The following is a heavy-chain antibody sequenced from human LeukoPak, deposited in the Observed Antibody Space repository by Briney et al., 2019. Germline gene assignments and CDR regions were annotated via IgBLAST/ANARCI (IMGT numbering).Heavy chain of an antibody. V-gene: IGHV3-48*03. CDR3: ARRYCSGGSRYFRYFDY. Sequence: GGSLRLSCAASGFTFSSYEMNWVRQAPGKGLEWVSYISSSGSTIYYADSVKGRFTISRDNAKNSLYLQMNSLRAEDTAVYYCARRYCSGGSRYFRYFDYWGQGTLVTVSS. D-gene: IGHD2-15*01. CDR2: ISSSGSTI. J-gene: IGHJ4*02. CDR1: GFTFSSYE.